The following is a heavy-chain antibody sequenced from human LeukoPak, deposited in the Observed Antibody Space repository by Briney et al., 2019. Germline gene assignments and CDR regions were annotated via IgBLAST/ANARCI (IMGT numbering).Heavy chain of an antibody. Sequence: GRSLRLSCAASGFTFSSYGMHWVRQAPGKGLEWVAVIWYDGSNKYYADSVKGRFTISRDNSKNTLYLQMNSLRAEDTAVYYCAKCWFPDSYYMDVWGKGTTVTVSS. CDR1: GFTFSSYG. V-gene: IGHV3-33*06. J-gene: IGHJ6*03. CDR3: AKCWFPDSYYMDV. D-gene: IGHD3-9*01. CDR2: IWYDGSNK.